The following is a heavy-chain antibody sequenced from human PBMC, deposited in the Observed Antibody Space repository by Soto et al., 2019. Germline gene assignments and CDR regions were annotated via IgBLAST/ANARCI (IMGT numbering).Heavy chain of an antibody. J-gene: IGHJ3*02. CDR1: GYSFTSYW. CDR3: ARRVLIWSGAFDI. V-gene: IGHV5-51*01. Sequence: SLKISCKGSGYSFTSYWISWVRQMPGKGLEWMGIIYPGDSDTRYSPSFQGQVTISADKSISTAYLQWSSLKASDTAMYYCARRVLIWSGAFDIWGQGTMVTVSS. D-gene: IGHD3-10*01. CDR2: IYPGDSDT.